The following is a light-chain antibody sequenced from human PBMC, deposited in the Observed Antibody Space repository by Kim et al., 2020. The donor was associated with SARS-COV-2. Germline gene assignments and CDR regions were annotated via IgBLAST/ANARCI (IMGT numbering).Light chain of an antibody. V-gene: IGLV3-19*01. CDR1: SLRSYY. J-gene: IGLJ2*01. CDR2: GKN. Sequence: VALGQTVRITCQGDSLRSYYATWYQQKPGQAPIVVIYGKNNRPSGIPDRFSGSSSGDTASLTITGTQAGDEADYYCNSRGSNDNVLFGGGTQVTVL. CDR3: NSRGSNDNVL.